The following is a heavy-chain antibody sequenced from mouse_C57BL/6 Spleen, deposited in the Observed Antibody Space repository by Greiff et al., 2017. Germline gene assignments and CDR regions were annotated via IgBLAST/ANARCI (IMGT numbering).Heavy chain of an antibody. Sequence: VQLQQPGAELVMPGASVKLSCKASGYTFTSYWMHWVKQRPGQGLEWIGEIDPSDSYTNYNQKFKGKSTLTVDKSSSTAYMQLSSLTSEDSAVYYSARGTAQATDFDYWGQGTTLTVSS. V-gene: IGHV1-69*01. CDR3: ARGTAQATDFDY. CDR1: GYTFTSYW. CDR2: IDPSDSYT. J-gene: IGHJ2*01. D-gene: IGHD3-2*02.